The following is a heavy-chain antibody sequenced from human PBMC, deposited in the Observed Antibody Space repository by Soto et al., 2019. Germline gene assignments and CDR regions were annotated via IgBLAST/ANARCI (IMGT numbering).Heavy chain of an antibody. CDR1: GDSISSADYS. D-gene: IGHD1-1*01. J-gene: IGHJ6*02. CDR3: ARDLWVEPELYYYGMDV. Sequence: SETLSLTCTVSGDSISSADYSWSWIRQTPGKGLEWIGHIFYSGTTYYNPSLKSRLTISVDTSKNHFSLRLTSVTAADTAVYYCARDLWVEPELYYYGMDVWGQGTTVTVSS. CDR2: IFYSGTT. V-gene: IGHV4-30-4*01.